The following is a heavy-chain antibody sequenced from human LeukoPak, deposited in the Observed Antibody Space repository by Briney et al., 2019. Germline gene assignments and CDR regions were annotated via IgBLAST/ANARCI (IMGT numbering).Heavy chain of an antibody. J-gene: IGHJ5*02. D-gene: IGHD6-19*01. CDR3: ARDPTSGWYRFFDP. CDR1: GGSISSSSYY. CDR2: IYYSGST. Sequence: PSETLSLTCTVSGGSISSSSYYWGWIRQPPGKGLEWIGSIYYSGSTYYNPSLKSRVTISTDTSKNQFSLKLSSVTAADTAVYYCARDPTSGWYRFFDPWGQGTLVTVSS. V-gene: IGHV4-39*07.